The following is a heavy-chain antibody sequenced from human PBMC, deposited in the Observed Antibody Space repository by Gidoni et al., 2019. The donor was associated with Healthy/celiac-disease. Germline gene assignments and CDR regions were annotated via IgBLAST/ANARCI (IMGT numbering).Heavy chain of an antibody. V-gene: IGHV1-3*01. CDR2: INAGNGNT. CDR1: GYTFTSYA. J-gene: IGHJ6*02. D-gene: IGHD3-3*01. CDR3: ASGGDYDFPYGMDV. Sequence: QVQLVQSGAEVKKPGASVKDSCKASGYTFTSYAMHWVLQAPGQRLEWMGWINAGNGNTKYSQKFQGRVTITRDTSASTAYMELSSLRSEDTAVYYCASGGDYDFPYGMDVWGQGTTVTVSS.